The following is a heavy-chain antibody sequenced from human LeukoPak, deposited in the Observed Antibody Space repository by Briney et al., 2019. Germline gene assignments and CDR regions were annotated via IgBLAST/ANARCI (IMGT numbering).Heavy chain of an antibody. J-gene: IGHJ4*02. D-gene: IGHD2-2*01. CDR1: GGSISSGGYS. CDR2: IYHSGST. V-gene: IGHV4-30-2*01. CDR3: ARKWYCSSTSCSSTFDY. Sequence: SQTLSLTCAVSGGSISSGGYSWSWIRQPPGKGLEWIGYIYHSGSTNYNPSLKSRVTISVDKSKNQFSLKLSSVTAADTAVYYCARKWYCSSTSCSSTFDYWGQGTLVTVSS.